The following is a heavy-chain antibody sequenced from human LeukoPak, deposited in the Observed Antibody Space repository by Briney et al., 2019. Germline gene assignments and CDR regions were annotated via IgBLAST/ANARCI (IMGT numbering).Heavy chain of an antibody. V-gene: IGHV1-2*02. CDR3: ARERVAGAYNRFDP. D-gene: IGHD6-19*01. Sequence: ASVKVSCKASGYTFTGYYMHWVRQAPGQGLEWMGWINPNSGGTNYARKFQGRVTMTRDTSISTAYMELSRLRSDDTAVYYCARERVAGAYNRFDPWGQGTLVTVSS. CDR1: GYTFTGYY. CDR2: INPNSGGT. J-gene: IGHJ5*02.